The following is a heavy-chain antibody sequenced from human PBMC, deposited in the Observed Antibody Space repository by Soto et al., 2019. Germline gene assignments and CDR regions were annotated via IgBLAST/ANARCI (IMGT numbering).Heavy chain of an antibody. CDR2: ISNSGGET. J-gene: IGHJ6*03. Sequence: GGSLRLSCAASEFSFNDFAMSWVRQAPGRGLEWVSSISNSGGETNYADFVKGRFTVTRDNSKKILYLQMNSLLAEDTAIYYCVKSGAALFYYYMDDRGKATMVTVSS. D-gene: IGHD5-12*01. CDR1: EFSFNDFA. V-gene: IGHV3-23*01. CDR3: VKSGAALFYYYMDD.